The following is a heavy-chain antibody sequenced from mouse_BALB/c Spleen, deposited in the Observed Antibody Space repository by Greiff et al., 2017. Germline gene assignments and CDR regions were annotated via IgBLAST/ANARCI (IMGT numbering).Heavy chain of an antibody. CDR3: ARRTEEGAWFAY. V-gene: IGHV5-17*02. D-gene: IGHD1-1*01. Sequence: DVMLVESGGGLVQPGGSRKLSCAASGFTFSSFGMHWVRQAPEKGLEWVAYISSGSSTIYYADTVKGRFTISRDNPKNTMFLQMTSLRSEDTAMYYCARRTEEGAWFAYWGQGTLVTVSA. J-gene: IGHJ3*01. CDR1: GFTFSSFG. CDR2: ISSGSSTI.